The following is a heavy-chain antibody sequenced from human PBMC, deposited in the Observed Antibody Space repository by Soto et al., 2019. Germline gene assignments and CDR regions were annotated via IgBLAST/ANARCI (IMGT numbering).Heavy chain of an antibody. D-gene: IGHD5-18*01. V-gene: IGHV4-31*03. CDR2: IYYSGSP. CDR1: GGSISSGGYY. J-gene: IGHJ4*02. CDR3: AREERGYRYGARAACSSHY. Sequence: QVQLQESGPGLVKPSQTLSLTCTVSGGSISSGGYYWSWIRQHPGKGLEWIGYIYYSGSPYYNPSLKRRVTISVDASKKQFALPLRSVAAADRAVYYCAREERGYRYGARAACSSHYWGQGTLVTVSS.